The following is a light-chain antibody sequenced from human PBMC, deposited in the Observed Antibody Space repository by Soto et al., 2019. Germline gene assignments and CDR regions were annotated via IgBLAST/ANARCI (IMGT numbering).Light chain of an antibody. CDR3: SSYTSTSTVL. V-gene: IGLV2-14*01. CDR2: EVT. Sequence: QSVLTQPASVSGSPGQSITISCTGTSSDVGGYQYVSWYQQHPGKAPKLLIYEVTNRPSGVSNRFSGSKSGNTASLTISGLQDEDEGDFYCSSYTSTSTVLFGGGTQLTVL. J-gene: IGLJ2*01. CDR1: SSDVGGYQY.